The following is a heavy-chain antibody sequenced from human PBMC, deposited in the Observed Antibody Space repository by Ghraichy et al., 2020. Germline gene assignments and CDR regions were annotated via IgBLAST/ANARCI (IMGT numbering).Heavy chain of an antibody. Sequence: GESLNISCAASGFMFSGYAMSWVRQAPGKGLEWVSVISGRGDATYYADSVKGRFTLSRDNSKNTLSLQMDSLRADDTGVYYCAKEAPGDGAYDSWGQGTLVTVSS. V-gene: IGHV3-23*01. CDR2: ISGRGDAT. J-gene: IGHJ4*02. CDR1: GFMFSGYA. CDR3: AKEAPGDGAYDS. D-gene: IGHD7-27*01.